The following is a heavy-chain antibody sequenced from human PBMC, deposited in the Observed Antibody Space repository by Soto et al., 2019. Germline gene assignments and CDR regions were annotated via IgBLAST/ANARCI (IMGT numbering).Heavy chain of an antibody. CDR1: GYTFSSHE. CDR2: MNPNSGNT. V-gene: IGHV1-8*01. Sequence: ASVKVSCKASGYTFSSHEINWVRQAPGQGLEWMGWMNPNSGNTGYAQKFQGRLTMTSSTSISTAYMELSSLRSEDTAVYYCARSRLGYFDYWGQGSLVTDSS. D-gene: IGHD3-9*01. J-gene: IGHJ4*02. CDR3: ARSRLGYFDY.